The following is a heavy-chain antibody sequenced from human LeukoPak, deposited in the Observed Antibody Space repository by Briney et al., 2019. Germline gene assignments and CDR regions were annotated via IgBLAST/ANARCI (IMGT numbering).Heavy chain of an antibody. D-gene: IGHD2-21*02. V-gene: IGHV3-23*01. J-gene: IGHJ4*02. Sequence: HSGGSLRLSCAASGFTFSNYAMSWVRQAPGKRREWVSGISGTSGTINYADPVKGRFTISRDNSKNTVYLQMNSLRAEDTAVYYCAKRLGDQRAFDYWGQGTLVTVSS. CDR2: ISGTSGTI. CDR1: GFTFSNYA. CDR3: AKRLGDQRAFDY.